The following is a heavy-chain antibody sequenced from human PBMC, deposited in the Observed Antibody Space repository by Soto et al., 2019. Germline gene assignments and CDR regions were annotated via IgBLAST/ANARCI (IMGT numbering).Heavy chain of an antibody. CDR2: IIPTFGTP. Sequence: SVKVSFKASGGALRIYGIRCVRQAPGQGLEWMGGIIPTFGTPPYAQNFQGRVTITADESTSTAYMELSSLRSEDTAVYYCARAAVNGYFWYFYSCGQGTLVTVSS. J-gene: IGHJ4*02. CDR1: GGALRIYG. V-gene: IGHV1-69*13. D-gene: IGHD3-22*01. CDR3: ARAAVNGYFWYFYS.